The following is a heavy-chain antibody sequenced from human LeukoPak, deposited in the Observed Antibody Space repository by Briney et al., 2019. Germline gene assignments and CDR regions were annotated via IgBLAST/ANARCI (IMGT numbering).Heavy chain of an antibody. D-gene: IGHD3-22*01. Sequence: PGGSLRLSCAASGFTFSSYGMHWVRQAPGKGLEWVAGIWYDGSNKYYADSVKGRFTISRDNSKNTLYLQMNSLRAEDTAVYYCAKGGYYDSSGPRAFDIWGQGTMVTVSS. CDR2: IWYDGSNK. CDR3: AKGGYYDSSGPRAFDI. V-gene: IGHV3-33*06. J-gene: IGHJ3*02. CDR1: GFTFSSYG.